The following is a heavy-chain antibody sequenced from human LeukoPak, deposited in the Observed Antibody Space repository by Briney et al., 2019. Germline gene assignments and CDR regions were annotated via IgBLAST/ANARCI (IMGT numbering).Heavy chain of an antibody. J-gene: IGHJ5*02. D-gene: IGHD2-15*01. V-gene: IGHV4-4*02. CDR1: GGSISSRNW. Sequence: SGTLSLTCAVSGGSISSRNWWSWVRQPPGKGLEWIGEIYHSGSTNYNPSLKTRVIISVDKSKNQFSLKLSSVTAADTAVYYCARDNRYCNGGYCSNWFDPWGQGTLVTVSS. CDR3: ARDNRYCNGGYCSNWFDP. CDR2: IYHSGST.